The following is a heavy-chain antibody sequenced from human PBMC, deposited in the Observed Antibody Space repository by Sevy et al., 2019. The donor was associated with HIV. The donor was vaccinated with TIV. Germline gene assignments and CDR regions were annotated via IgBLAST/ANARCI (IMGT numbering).Heavy chain of an antibody. CDR2: VKQDMSEK. CDR1: GFTFSSNW. J-gene: IGHJ4*02. CDR3: AREQQITMLVVIGGLYFDF. Sequence: GGSLRLSCATSGFTFSSNWMTWVRQAPGKGLEWVANVKQDMSEKYYADSVKGRFTISRDNAKNSLYLEMNSLRAEDKAVYYCAREQQITMLVVIGGLYFDFWGQGTLVTVSS. D-gene: IGHD3-22*01. V-gene: IGHV3-7*01.